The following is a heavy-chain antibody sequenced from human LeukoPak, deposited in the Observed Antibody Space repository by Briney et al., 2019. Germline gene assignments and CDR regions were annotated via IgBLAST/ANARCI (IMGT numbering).Heavy chain of an antibody. J-gene: IGHJ5*01. CDR2: ISGYNGKT. CDR1: GYTFTSYG. V-gene: IGHV1-18*01. CDR3: ARAPNWNAPKGNWFDS. Sequence: ASVKVSCKASGYTFTSYGITWVRQAPGQGLEWMGWISGYNGKTNYAQNLQGRVTMTTDTSTSTSYMELRSLRSDDTAVYYCARAPNWNAPKGNWFDSWGPGTLVTVSS. D-gene: IGHD1-1*01.